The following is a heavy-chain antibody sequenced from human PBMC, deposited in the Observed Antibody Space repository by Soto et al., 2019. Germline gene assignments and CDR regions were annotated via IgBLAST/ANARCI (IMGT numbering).Heavy chain of an antibody. Sequence: QVQLVQSGAEVKKPGASVTVSCKASGYTFTGYYMHWVRQAPGQGLEWMGWINPNSGGTNYAQKFQGWVTMTRDTSISTAYMELRRLRSDDTAVYYWARAVAGSHCFDYWGQGTLVTVSS. D-gene: IGHD6-19*01. J-gene: IGHJ4*02. CDR3: ARAVAGSHCFDY. CDR2: INPNSGGT. CDR1: GYTFTGYY. V-gene: IGHV1-2*04.